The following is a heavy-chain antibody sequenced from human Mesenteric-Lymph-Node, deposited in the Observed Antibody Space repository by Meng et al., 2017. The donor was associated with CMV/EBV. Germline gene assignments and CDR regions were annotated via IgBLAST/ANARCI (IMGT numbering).Heavy chain of an antibody. J-gene: IGHJ4*02. CDR2: IDSDGSST. CDR1: GFTFSNYW. D-gene: IGHD3-10*01. CDR3: ARRGGYGSGSYPPDY. Sequence: GESLKISCAASGFTFSNYWMHWVRQAPGKGLVWVSRIDSDGSSTVYADSVKGRFIISRDNAKNTLFLQMNSLRGEDTAVYYCARRGGYGSGSYPPDYWGQGTLVTVSS. V-gene: IGHV3-74*01.